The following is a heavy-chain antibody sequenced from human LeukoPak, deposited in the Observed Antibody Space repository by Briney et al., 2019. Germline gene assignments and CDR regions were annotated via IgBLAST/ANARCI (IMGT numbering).Heavy chain of an antibody. CDR2: ISAYNGNT. V-gene: IGHV1-18*04. D-gene: IGHD4-23*01. Sequence: ASVKVSCKASGYTFGGYYIHWVRQAPGQGLEWMGWISAYNGNTNYAQKLQGRVTMTTDTSTSTAYMELRSLRSDDTAVYYCARDLPTTDYGGNSFDYWGQGTLVTVSS. J-gene: IGHJ4*02. CDR1: GYTFGGYY. CDR3: ARDLPTTDYGGNSFDY.